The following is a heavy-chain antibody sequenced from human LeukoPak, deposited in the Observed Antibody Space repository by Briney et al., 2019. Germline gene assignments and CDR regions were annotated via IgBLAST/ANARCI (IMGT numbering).Heavy chain of an antibody. CDR1: GFTVSSNY. Sequence: PGGSLRLSCAASGFTVSSNYMSWVRQAPGKGLEWVSVIYSGGSTYYADSVKGRFTISRDNSKNTLYLQMNSLRAEDTAVYYCASISFPLMHFQHWGQGTLVTVSS. V-gene: IGHV3-53*01. CDR3: ASISFPLMHFQH. CDR2: IYSGGST. J-gene: IGHJ1*01. D-gene: IGHD2-8*01.